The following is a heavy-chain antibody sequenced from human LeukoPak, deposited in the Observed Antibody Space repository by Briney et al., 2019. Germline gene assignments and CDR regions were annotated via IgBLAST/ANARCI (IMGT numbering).Heavy chain of an antibody. J-gene: IGHJ4*02. Sequence: GGSLRLSCAASGFTLRRYTMNWVRQAPGKGLEWVSSISTSSTYIYYADSVKGRSTISRDNAKNSLYLQMNSLRAEDTAVYYCAKGKIVGADTSYFDYWGQGTLVTVSS. CDR1: GFTLRRYT. V-gene: IGHV3-21*04. D-gene: IGHD1-26*01. CDR2: ISTSSTYI. CDR3: AKGKIVGADTSYFDY.